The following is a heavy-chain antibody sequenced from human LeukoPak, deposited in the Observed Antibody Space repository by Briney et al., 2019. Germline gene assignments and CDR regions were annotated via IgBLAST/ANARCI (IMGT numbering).Heavy chain of an antibody. CDR2: ISSSSSYI. V-gene: IGHV3-21*01. CDR1: GFTFSSCS. CDR3: ARERKDFWSGFDY. D-gene: IGHD3-3*01. Sequence: GGSLRLSCAASGFTFSSCSMNWVRQAPGKGLEWVSSISSSSSYIYYADSVKGRFTISRDNAKNSLYLQMNGLRAEDTAVYYCARERKDFWSGFDYWGQGTLVTVSS. J-gene: IGHJ4*02.